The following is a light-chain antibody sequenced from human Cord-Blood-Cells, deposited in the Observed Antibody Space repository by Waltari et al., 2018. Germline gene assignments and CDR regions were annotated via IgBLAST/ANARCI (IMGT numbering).Light chain of an antibody. V-gene: IGLV2-23*01. CDR3: CSYAGSSTYVV. CDR2: EGS. Sequence: QSALTQPASVSGSPGQSITISCTGTSSDVGSYNLVSWYQQHPGKAPKLMIYEGSKRPSGGYNRFSGSKSVNTASLTISGLQADDEADYYCCSYAGSSTYVVFGGGTKLTVL. J-gene: IGLJ2*01. CDR1: SSDVGSYNL.